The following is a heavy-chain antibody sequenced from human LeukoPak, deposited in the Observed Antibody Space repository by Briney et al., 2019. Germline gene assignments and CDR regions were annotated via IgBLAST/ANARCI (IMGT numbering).Heavy chain of an antibody. CDR2: INSDGSST. V-gene: IGHV3-74*01. J-gene: IGHJ4*02. CDR3: ARENWSGYYPFDY. Sequence: PGGSLRLSCAASGFTFSSYWMHWVRQAPGKGLVWVSRINSDGSSTSYADSVKGRFTISRDNAKNTLYLQMNSMRAEDTAVYYCARENWSGYYPFDYWGQGTLVTVSS. D-gene: IGHD3-3*01. CDR1: GFTFSSYW.